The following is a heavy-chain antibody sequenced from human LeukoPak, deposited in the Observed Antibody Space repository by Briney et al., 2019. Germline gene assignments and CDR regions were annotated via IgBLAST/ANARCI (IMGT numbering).Heavy chain of an antibody. V-gene: IGHV3-48*02. D-gene: IGHD5-24*01. CDR2: ISSSSSTI. CDR3: ARDDGYNCFDY. CDR1: GFTFSSYS. Sequence: GGSLRLSCAASGFTFSSYSMNWVRQAPGKGLEWVSYISSSSSTIFYADPVKGGFPLPRDKPKNLLYLKMNSIRDEDSAVYYCARDDGYNCFDYWGQGTLVTVSS. J-gene: IGHJ4*02.